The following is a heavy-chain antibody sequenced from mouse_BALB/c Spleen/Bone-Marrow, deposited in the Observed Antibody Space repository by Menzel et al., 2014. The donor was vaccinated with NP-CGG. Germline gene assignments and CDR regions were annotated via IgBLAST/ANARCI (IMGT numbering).Heavy chain of an antibody. CDR2: IWGDGST. CDR1: GFSLTGYG. V-gene: IGHV2-6-7*01. J-gene: IGHJ4*01. Sequence: VQLVESGPGLVSPSQRLSIPCTVSGFSLTGYGVNWVRQPPGKGLEWLGMIWGDGSTDYNSALKSRLSISKDNSKSQVFLKMNSLQTDDTARYYCARGEDYDDYYAMDYWGQGTSVTVSS. D-gene: IGHD2-4*01. CDR3: ARGEDYDDYYAMDY.